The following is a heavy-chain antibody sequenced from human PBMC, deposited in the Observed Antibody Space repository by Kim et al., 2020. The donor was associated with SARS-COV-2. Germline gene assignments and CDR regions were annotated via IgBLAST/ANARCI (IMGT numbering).Heavy chain of an antibody. J-gene: IGHJ5*02. CDR2: ISGSGGST. CDR1: GFTFSSYA. Sequence: GGSLRLSCAASGFTFSSYAMSWVRQAPGKGLEWVSGISGSGGSTYYADSVQGRFTVSRDNSRNTLYLQMNSMRAEDTALYYCARGCSASCYVWLDPWGQGTLVTVSS. D-gene: IGHD2-2*01. CDR3: ARGCSASCYVWLDP. V-gene: IGHV3-23*01.